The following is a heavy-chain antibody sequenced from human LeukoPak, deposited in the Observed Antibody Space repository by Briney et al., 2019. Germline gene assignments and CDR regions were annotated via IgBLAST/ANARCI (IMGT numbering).Heavy chain of an antibody. Sequence: PGGSLRLSCAASGFTFSSYGMHWVRQAPGKGLEWVAFIRYDGSNKYYADSVKGRFTISRDNSKNTLNLQMNSLRAEDTAVYYCAKDLVILMVYAKNWFDPWGQGTLVTVSS. CDR2: IRYDGSNK. CDR3: AKDLVILMVYAKNWFDP. D-gene: IGHD2-8*01. J-gene: IGHJ5*02. V-gene: IGHV3-30*02. CDR1: GFTFSSYG.